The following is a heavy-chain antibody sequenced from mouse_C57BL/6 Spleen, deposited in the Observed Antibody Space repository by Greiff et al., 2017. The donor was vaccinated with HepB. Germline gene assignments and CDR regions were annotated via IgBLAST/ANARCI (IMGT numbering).Heavy chain of an antibody. CDR1: GYAFSSSW. Sequence: VQLQQSGPELVKPGASVKISCTASGYAFSSSWMHWVKQRPGKGLEWIGRIYPGDGDTNYNGKFKGKATLTADKSSSTAYMQLSSLTSEDSAVYFCARNYGSTGFAYWGQGTLVTVSA. D-gene: IGHD1-1*01. V-gene: IGHV1-82*01. J-gene: IGHJ3*01. CDR3: ARNYGSTGFAY. CDR2: IYPGDGDT.